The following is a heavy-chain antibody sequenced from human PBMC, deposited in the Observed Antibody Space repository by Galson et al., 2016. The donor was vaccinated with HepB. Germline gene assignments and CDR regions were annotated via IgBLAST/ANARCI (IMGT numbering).Heavy chain of an antibody. D-gene: IGHD3-22*01. V-gene: IGHV3-7*03. J-gene: IGHJ3*02. CDR3: ARDYSPSYYYDSSSYYGDAFDI. Sequence: SLRLSCAASGFTFSNYWMTWVRQAPGKGLEWVANIKQDGSKKYYLDSVEGRFTISRDTAKNSLYLQMNNLRAEDTAVYYCARDYSPSYYYDSSSYYGDAFDIWGQGTMVTVSS. CDR1: GFTFSNYW. CDR2: IKQDGSKK.